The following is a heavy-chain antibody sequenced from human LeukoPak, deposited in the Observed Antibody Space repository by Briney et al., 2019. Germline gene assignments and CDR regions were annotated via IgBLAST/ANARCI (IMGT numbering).Heavy chain of an antibody. V-gene: IGHV1-18*01. J-gene: IGHJ4*02. Sequence: GGSVKVSCKASGYTFTSYGISWVRQAPGQGLEWMGWISAYNGNTNYTQKLQGRFTMTTDTSTRTAYMELRSLRSDDTAVYYCAREDGYNGFAFDYWGQGTLVTVSS. CDR1: GYTFTSYG. CDR3: AREDGYNGFAFDY. D-gene: IGHD5-24*01. CDR2: ISAYNGNT.